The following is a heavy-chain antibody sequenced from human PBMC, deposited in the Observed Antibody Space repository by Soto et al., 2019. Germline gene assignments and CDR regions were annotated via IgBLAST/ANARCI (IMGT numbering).Heavy chain of an antibody. J-gene: IGHJ4*02. D-gene: IGHD1-26*01. Sequence: SETLSLNCTVSGGSTSSSNYQWVWFRQPPGKGLEWIGNVYYNGNTYYNPSLSSRLTISVDTSNNHFSLKVKSVTAADTAVYYCARLSGSYNDRYFDCCGQGILVT. CDR1: GGSTSSSNYQ. CDR3: ARLSGSYNDRYFDC. V-gene: IGHV4-39*02. CDR2: VYYNGNT.